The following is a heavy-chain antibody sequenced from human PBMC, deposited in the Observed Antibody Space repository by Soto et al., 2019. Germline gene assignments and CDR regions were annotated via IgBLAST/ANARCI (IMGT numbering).Heavy chain of an antibody. D-gene: IGHD3-3*01. CDR2: IYPGDSDT. V-gene: IGHV5-51*01. Sequence: RGESLKISCKGSGYGFTSYWIGWVRQMPGKGLEWMGIIYPGDSDTRYSPSFQGQVTISADKSISTAYLQWSSLKASDTAMYYCARQYYDFWSGYYRYGYFDYWGQGTLVTVSS. CDR3: ARQYYDFWSGYYRYGYFDY. J-gene: IGHJ4*02. CDR1: GYGFTSYW.